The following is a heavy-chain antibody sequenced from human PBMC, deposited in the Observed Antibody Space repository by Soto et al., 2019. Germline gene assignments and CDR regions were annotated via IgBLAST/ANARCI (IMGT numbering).Heavy chain of an antibody. CDR3: ARVRCFNGLCHTADYGMDV. V-gene: IGHV1-69*13. CDR2: IIPISGTT. CDR1: GDVFRSYG. Sequence: GASVKVSCKASGDVFRSYGINWVRQAPGQGLEWMGGIIPISGTTNYAQKFQGRVAITADESTDTVYMELSRLRSEDTAVYFCARVRCFNGLCHTADYGMDVWGQGTTVTVFS. J-gene: IGHJ6*02. D-gene: IGHD2-8*01.